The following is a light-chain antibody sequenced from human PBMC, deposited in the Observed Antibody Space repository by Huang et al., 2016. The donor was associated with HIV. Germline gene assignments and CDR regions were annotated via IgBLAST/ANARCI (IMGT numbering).Light chain of an antibody. CDR3: QQTKTSPYT. J-gene: IGKJ2*01. V-gene: IGKV1-12*01. CDR1: QGVSTW. Sequence: DIQVTQAPSFVSASVGDRVSITCRASQGVSTWLAWYQQRPGKPPNLLIHGASSLQSGVPSRFSVSGSGRDFTLTINNLQPEDFATYYCQQTKTSPYTFGQGTKLEI. CDR2: GAS.